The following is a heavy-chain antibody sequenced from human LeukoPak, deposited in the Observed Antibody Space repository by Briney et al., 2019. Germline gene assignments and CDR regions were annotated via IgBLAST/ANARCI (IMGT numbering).Heavy chain of an antibody. CDR3: ARDGYSFGSLDY. V-gene: IGHV3-33*01. J-gene: IGHJ4*02. Sequence: GGSLRLSCAASGFTFSSYGMHWVRQAPGKGLEWVAIIWSDGSNKYYADAVKDRFTISRDNSKNTMYLQMNSLRAEDTAVYYCARDGYSFGSLDYWGQGTLVTVSS. CDR1: GFTFSSYG. D-gene: IGHD5-18*01. CDR2: IWSDGSNK.